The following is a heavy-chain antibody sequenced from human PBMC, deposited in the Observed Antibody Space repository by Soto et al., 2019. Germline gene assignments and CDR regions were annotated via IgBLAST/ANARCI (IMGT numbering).Heavy chain of an antibody. D-gene: IGHD3-16*01. CDR3: ARGGYYDNFSKKLNYYGLDV. J-gene: IGHJ6*02. CDR1: GYTFIRYG. CDR2: ISPYNDYT. V-gene: IGHV1-18*01. Sequence: ASVKVSCKASGYTFIRYGITWVRQAPGQGLEWVGWISPYNDYTEYAQKFHGRVTMTTDTSSRTVTMTLRGLRSDDTAVYYCARGGYYDNFSKKLNYYGLDVWGQGTTVTVSS.